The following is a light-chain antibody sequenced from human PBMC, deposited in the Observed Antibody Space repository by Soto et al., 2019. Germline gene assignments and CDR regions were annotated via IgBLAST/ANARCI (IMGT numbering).Light chain of an antibody. CDR3: QQTSSFPLT. J-gene: IGKJ4*01. CDR1: QGLVNW. Sequence: DIQVTQSPSSVSASVGDRVTITCRASQGLVNWLAWYQQKPGKAPKLLIYASSSFQSGVPSRFSVNESGTDFTLTISSLQPEDFATYYCQQTSSFPLTLGGGTKVEIK. V-gene: IGKV1-12*01. CDR2: ASS.